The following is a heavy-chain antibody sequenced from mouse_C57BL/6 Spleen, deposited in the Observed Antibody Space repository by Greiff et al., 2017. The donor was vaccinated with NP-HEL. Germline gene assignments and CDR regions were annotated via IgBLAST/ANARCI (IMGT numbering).Heavy chain of an antibody. V-gene: IGHV1-42*01. CDR1: GYSFTGYY. D-gene: IGHD1-1*01. Sequence: VQLQQSGPELVKPGASVKISCKASGYSFTGYYMNWVKQSPEKSLEWIGEINPSTGGTTYNQKFKAKATLTVDKSSSTAYMQLKSLTSEDSAVYYCARHYYGSSLGAMDYWGQGTSVTVSS. CDR2: INPSTGGT. J-gene: IGHJ4*01. CDR3: ARHYYGSSLGAMDY.